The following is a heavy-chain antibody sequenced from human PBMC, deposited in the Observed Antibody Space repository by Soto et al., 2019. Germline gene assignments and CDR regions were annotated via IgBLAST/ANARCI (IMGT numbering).Heavy chain of an antibody. J-gene: IGHJ5*02. CDR2: IHHSGTT. V-gene: IGHV4-4*02. CDR1: GGSISSSNW. Sequence: SETLSLTCAVSGGSISSSNWWHWVRQPPGRGLEWIGEIHHSGTTNYNPSLKSRVAISVDKSKNQFSLKLNSVTAADTAVYYCARVRQYCSGTSCYLDPWGQGTLVTVSS. CDR3: ARVRQYCSGTSCYLDP. D-gene: IGHD2-2*01.